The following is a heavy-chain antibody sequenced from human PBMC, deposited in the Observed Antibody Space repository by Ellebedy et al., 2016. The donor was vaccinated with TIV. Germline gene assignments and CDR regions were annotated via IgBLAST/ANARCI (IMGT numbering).Heavy chain of an antibody. D-gene: IGHD3-16*01. V-gene: IGHV4-38-2*02. CDR1: GHSISSGYEYY. J-gene: IGHJ4*02. Sequence: MPSETLSLTCTVSGHSISSGYEYYWGWIRQPPGKGLEWIGSIYHTGSTFHYPSLKSRVAISVDMSKNQFSLNLNSVTAADTAGYYCERLDGGMIDHWGQGTLVTVSS. CDR2: IYHTGST. CDR3: ERLDGGMIDH.